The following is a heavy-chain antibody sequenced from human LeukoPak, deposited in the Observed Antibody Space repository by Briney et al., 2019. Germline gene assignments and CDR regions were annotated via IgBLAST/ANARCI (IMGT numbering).Heavy chain of an antibody. J-gene: IGHJ4*01. CDR2: IYYSGST. CDR1: GGSISSSSYY. D-gene: IGHD6-19*01. Sequence: SETLSLTCTVSGGSISSSSYYWGWIRQPPGKGLVWIGSIYYSGSTYYNPSLKSRVTISVGTSKNQFSLKLSSVTAADTAVYYCARAEGEQWLVPNYFDYWGQGTLVTVSS. V-gene: IGHV4-39*07. CDR3: ARAEGEQWLVPNYFDY.